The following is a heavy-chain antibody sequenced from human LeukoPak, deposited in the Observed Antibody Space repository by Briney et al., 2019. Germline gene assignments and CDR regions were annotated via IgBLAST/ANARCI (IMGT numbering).Heavy chain of an antibody. V-gene: IGHV1-69*13. D-gene: IGHD3-10*01. Sequence: SVKVSCKTSGGTFSSYAISWVRQAPGQGLEWMGGIIPIFGTANYAQKFQGRVTITADESTSTAYMELSSLRSEDTAVYYCARTYYYGSGSYYDYWGQGTLVTVSS. CDR1: GGTFSSYA. CDR3: ARTYYYGSGSYYDY. J-gene: IGHJ4*02. CDR2: IIPIFGTA.